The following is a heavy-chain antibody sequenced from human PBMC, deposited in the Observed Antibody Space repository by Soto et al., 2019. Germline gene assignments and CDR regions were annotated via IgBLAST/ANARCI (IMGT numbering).Heavy chain of an antibody. CDR2: IIPIFGTA. Sequence: VRVFCQALRWTLSGYAVSWVRQAPTPGLKSMGGIIPIFGTANNAQKFQGRVTITEDEYTSTAYMELSSLRYEDKAVYYCARKAATVTQYWYFDLWGSGTLVT. V-gene: IGHV1-69*01. CDR3: ARKAATVTQYWYFDL. CDR1: RWTLSGYA. J-gene: IGHJ2*01. D-gene: IGHD4-17*01.